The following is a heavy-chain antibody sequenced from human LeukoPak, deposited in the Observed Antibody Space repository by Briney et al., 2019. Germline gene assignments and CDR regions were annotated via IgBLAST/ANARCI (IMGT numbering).Heavy chain of an antibody. CDR3: AKVARMSFDP. CDR1: GFTFSSYA. D-gene: IGHD2-8*01. CDR2: ISGSDGGT. V-gene: IGHV3-23*01. Sequence: GGSLRLSCAASGFTFSSYAMSWVRQAPGKGLEWVSAISGSDGGTYYADSVKGRFTISRDNSKNTLYLQMNSLRAEDAAVYYCAKVARMSFDPWGQGTLVTVSS. J-gene: IGHJ5*02.